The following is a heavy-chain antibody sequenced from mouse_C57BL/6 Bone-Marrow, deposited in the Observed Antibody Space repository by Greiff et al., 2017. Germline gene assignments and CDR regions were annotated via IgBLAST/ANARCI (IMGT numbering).Heavy chain of an antibody. D-gene: IGHD1-1*01. CDR3: ARGSYYGSTFAY. J-gene: IGHJ3*01. CDR1: GYAFTNYL. CDR2: INPGSGGT. Sequence: QVQLKQSGAELVRPGTSVKVSCKASGYAFTNYLIEWVKQRPGQGLEWIGVINPGSGGTDYNEKFKGKATLTADKSSSTAYMQLSSLTSEDSAVYFYARGSYYGSTFAYWGQGTLVTVSA. V-gene: IGHV1-54*01.